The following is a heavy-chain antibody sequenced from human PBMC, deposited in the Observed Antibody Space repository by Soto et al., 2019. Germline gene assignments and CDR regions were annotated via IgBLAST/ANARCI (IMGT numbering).Heavy chain of an antibody. D-gene: IGHD2-2*01. Sequence: EVQLLESGGGLVQPGGSLRLSCAVSGFSFSTYAMSWVRQAPGKGLEWVSGISAGGGNTYYADSVRGRFTISRDNSKDTLYLQITSLGAEDTAFYYCAKHAEYQLVSWFDPWGQGTLVTVSS. CDR1: GFSFSTYA. CDR3: AKHAEYQLVSWFDP. CDR2: ISAGGGNT. J-gene: IGHJ5*02. V-gene: IGHV3-23*01.